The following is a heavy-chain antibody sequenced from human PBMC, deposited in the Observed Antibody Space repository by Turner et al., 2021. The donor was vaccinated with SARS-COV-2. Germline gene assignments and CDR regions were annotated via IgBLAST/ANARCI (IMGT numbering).Heavy chain of an antibody. Sequence: QVQLVQSGAEVKQPGASVKVSCKASGYTLSSYFLHWVRQAPGQGREWMGIINPGDGSTRFAQKFQGRITMTTDTSTSTVYMEMGSLRSEDTAVYYCARAIRVGTISDYWGQGTLVTVSS. D-gene: IGHD1-7*01. CDR1: GYTLSSYF. CDR3: ARAIRVGTISDY. CDR2: INPGDGST. V-gene: IGHV1-46*01. J-gene: IGHJ4*02.